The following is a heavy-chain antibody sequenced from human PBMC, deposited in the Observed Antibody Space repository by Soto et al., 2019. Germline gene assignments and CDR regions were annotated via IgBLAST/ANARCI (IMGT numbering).Heavy chain of an antibody. CDR2: ITTSGGST. J-gene: IGHJ4*01. D-gene: IGHD3-10*01. V-gene: IGHV1-46*01. CDR3: AGPARIGSCRYFLDY. Sequence: QGLEWMGIITTSGGSTTYAQKFQGRVTMTRDLSTSTVYMELSSLRSEDTAVYYFAGPARIGSCRYFLDYRGNGTLVTVSS.